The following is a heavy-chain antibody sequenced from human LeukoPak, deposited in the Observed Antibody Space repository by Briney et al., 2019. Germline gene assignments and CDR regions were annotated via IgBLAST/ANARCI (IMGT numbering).Heavy chain of an antibody. Sequence: ASVKVSCKASGYIFTNYVLHWVRQAPGQGLEWMGWINTNTGNPTYAQGFTGRFVFSLDTSVSTAYLQISSLKADDTAMYYCARGDYDTHGYQTRWGQGTLVTVSS. CDR1: GYIFTNYV. CDR2: INTNTGNP. D-gene: IGHD3-22*01. V-gene: IGHV7-4-1*02. J-gene: IGHJ4*02. CDR3: ARGDYDTHGYQTR.